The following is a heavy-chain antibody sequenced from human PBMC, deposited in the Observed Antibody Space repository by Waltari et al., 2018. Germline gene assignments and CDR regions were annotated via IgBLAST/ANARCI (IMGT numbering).Heavy chain of an antibody. V-gene: IGHV1-24*01. D-gene: IGHD2-15*01. J-gene: IGHJ4*02. CDR2: FNPEDDET. CDR1: GYTPPELS. Sequence: QVQLVQSGADVKKPGASVKVSCKVSGYTPPELSIDWVRQAPGNGLEWMGTFNPEDDETIFAQKFQGRVTMTEDTSTDTAYMELSSLRSEDTAVYYCATGLSVVVGFDYWGQGTLVTVSS. CDR3: ATGLSVVVGFDY.